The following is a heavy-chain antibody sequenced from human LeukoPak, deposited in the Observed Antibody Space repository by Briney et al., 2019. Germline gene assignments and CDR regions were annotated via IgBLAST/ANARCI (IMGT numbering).Heavy chain of an antibody. CDR3: ARAADYYASGIFY. Sequence: QSGGSLRLSCAASGFTFSNYWMHWVRHAPGKGLVWVSRINTDGSTTTYADSVKGRFTISRDNAKNTLYLQMNSLRAEDTAVYYCARAADYYASGIFYWGQGTLVTVSS. V-gene: IGHV3-74*01. CDR1: GFTFSNYW. D-gene: IGHD3-10*01. CDR2: INTDGSTT. J-gene: IGHJ4*02.